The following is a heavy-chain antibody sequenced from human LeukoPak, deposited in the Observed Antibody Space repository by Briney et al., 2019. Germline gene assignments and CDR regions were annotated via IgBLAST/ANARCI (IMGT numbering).Heavy chain of an antibody. CDR2: INPSGGST. CDR3: ARDRPYSSGHINNWFDP. CDR1: GYTFTSYY. V-gene: IGHV1-46*01. J-gene: IGHJ5*02. Sequence: ASVKVSCKASGYTFTSYYMHWVRQAPGQGLEWMGLINPSGGSTSYAQKFQGRVTMTRDTSTSTVYMELSSLRSEDTAVYYCARDRPYSSGHINNWFDPWGQGTLVTVSS. D-gene: IGHD6-19*01.